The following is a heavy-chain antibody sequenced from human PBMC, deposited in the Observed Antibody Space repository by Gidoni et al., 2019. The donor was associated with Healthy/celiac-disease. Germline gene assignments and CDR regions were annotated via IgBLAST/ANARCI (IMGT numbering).Heavy chain of an antibody. CDR2: ISYDGSNK. Sequence: QVQLVESGGGVVQPGRSLRLSCAASGFTFSSYGMHWVRQAPGKGLGWVAVISYDGSNKYYADSVKGRFTISRDNPKNTLYLEMNSLRAEDTAVYYCAKIVEMATIYYYYYGMDVWGQGTTVTVSS. V-gene: IGHV3-30*18. J-gene: IGHJ6*02. CDR1: GFTFSSYG. CDR3: AKIVEMATIYYYYYGMDV. D-gene: IGHD5-12*01.